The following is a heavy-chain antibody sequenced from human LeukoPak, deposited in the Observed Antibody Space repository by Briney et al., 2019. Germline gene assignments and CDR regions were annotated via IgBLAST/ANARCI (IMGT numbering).Heavy chain of an antibody. Sequence: SGGSLRISCVASGFAVSSKYMSWIRQAPGKGLEWVSVIYTGGSTHYPDSVMGRFTISRDDSKNTVSLQMNSLRAEDTAVYYCARNLGTLATGGVALDIWGQGTMVTVAS. CDR1: GFAVSSKY. J-gene: IGHJ3*02. V-gene: IGHV3-66*01. CDR2: IYTGGST. D-gene: IGHD1-14*01. CDR3: ARNLGTLATGGVALDI.